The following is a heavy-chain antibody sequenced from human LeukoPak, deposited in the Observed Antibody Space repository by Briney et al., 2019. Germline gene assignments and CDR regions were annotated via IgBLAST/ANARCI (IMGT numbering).Heavy chain of an antibody. J-gene: IGHJ3*02. CDR2: IYYSGST. CDR3: ARRSSSYSSWYRKDAFDI. D-gene: IGHD6-13*01. Sequence: SETLSLTCTVSGGSISNSSYYWGWIRQPPGKGLEWIGSIYYSGSTYYNPSLKSRVTISVDTSKNQFSLKLSSVTAADTAVYYCARRSSSYSSWYRKDAFDIWGQGTMVTVSS. CDR1: GGSISNSSYY. V-gene: IGHV4-39*01.